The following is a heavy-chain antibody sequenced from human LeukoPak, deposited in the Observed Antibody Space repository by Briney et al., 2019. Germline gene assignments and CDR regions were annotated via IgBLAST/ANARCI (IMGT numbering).Heavy chain of an antibody. Sequence: RASVTVSCKASGDSFTNYAIVWVRQAPGQGLEWMGGIVPGFHTTDYAQRFQGRLIITADQSTTTAYMELSSLTSEDTAMYYCARWDAHYHEGDNWFDPWGQGALVTVSS. D-gene: IGHD3-22*01. CDR1: GDSFTNYA. CDR2: IVPGFHTT. J-gene: IGHJ5*02. CDR3: ARWDAHYHEGDNWFDP. V-gene: IGHV1-69*13.